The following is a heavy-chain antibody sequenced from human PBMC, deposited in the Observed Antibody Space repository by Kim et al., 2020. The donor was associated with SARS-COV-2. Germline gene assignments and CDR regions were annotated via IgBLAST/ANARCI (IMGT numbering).Heavy chain of an antibody. CDR1: GGSISSGGYY. CDR2: INYSGST. CDR3: AGVTTSRYYYYSMDV. D-gene: IGHD4-17*01. Sequence: SETLSLTCTVSGGSISSGGYYWSWIRQHPGKGLEWIGYINYSGSTYYNPSLKSRVTISVDTSKNQFSLKLSSVTAADTPVYYCAGVTTSRYYYYSMDVWGQGTTVTDSS. J-gene: IGHJ6*01. V-gene: IGHV4-31*03.